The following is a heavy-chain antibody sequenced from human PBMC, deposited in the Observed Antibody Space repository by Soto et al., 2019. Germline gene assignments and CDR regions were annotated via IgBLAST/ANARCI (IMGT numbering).Heavy chain of an antibody. V-gene: IGHV4-59*08. D-gene: IGHD3-3*01. CDR3: ARGGWRRMDY. J-gene: IGHJ4*02. CDR2: FYYSGST. CDR1: GGSISSYY. Sequence: QVQLQESGPGLVKPSETLSLTCTVSGGSISSYYWSWIRQPPGKGLEWIGYFYYSGSTNYNPFLKSRDTLSVDTSKYQFSLKLSSVTASDTAVYYCARGGWRRMDYWGQGTLVNVSS.